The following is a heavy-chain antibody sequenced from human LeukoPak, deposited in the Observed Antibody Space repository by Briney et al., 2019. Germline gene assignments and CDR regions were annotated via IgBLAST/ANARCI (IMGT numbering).Heavy chain of an antibody. V-gene: IGHV3-23*01. D-gene: IGHD6-13*01. CDR1: GFTFSSYA. CDR3: AKGYSSSASSGRFGY. CDR2: ISGSGGST. J-gene: IGHJ4*02. Sequence: PGGSLRLSCAASGFTFSSYAMNWVRQAPGKGLEWVSGISGSGGSTYYADFVGGRFTISRDNSKNTLYLQMNSLRAEDTAIYYCAKGYSSSASSGRFGYWGQGTLVTVSS.